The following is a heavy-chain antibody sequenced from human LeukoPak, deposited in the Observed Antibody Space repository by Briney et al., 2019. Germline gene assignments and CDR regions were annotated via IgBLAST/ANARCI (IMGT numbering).Heavy chain of an antibody. CDR2: IYHSGST. D-gene: IGHD6-6*01. CDR1: GGSISSGGYY. V-gene: IGHV4-30-2*01. J-gene: IGHJ6*03. CDR3: ARVEYSSSSGDYYYYMDV. Sequence: SETLSLTCTVSGGSISSGGYYWSWIRQPPGKGLEWIGYIYHSGSTYYNPSLKSRVTISVDRSKNQFSLKLSSVTAADTAAYYCARVEYSSSSGDYYYYMDVWGKGTTVTVSS.